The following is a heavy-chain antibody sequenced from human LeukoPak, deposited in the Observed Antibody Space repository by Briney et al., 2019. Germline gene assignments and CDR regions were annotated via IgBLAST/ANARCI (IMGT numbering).Heavy chain of an antibody. Sequence: PGGSLRLSCAASGFTFSSYEMNWVRQAPGKGLEWVSYISSSGSTMYYADSVKGRFTISRDNAKNSLYLQMNSLRAEDTAVYYCARETRVRWTDYWGQGILVTVSS. J-gene: IGHJ4*02. D-gene: IGHD5-24*01. CDR3: ARETRVRWTDY. V-gene: IGHV3-48*03. CDR2: ISSSGSTM. CDR1: GFTFSSYE.